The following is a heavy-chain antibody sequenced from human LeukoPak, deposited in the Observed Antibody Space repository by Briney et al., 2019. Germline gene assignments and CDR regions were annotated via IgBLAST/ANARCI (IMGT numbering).Heavy chain of an antibody. CDR2: IYYSGST. J-gene: IGHJ4*02. CDR1: GGSISSYY. D-gene: IGHD3-22*01. V-gene: IGHV4-59*12. Sequence: SETLSLTCTVSGGSISSYYWSWIRQPPGKGLEWIGYIYYSGSTNYNPSLKSRVTISVDTSKNQFSLKLSSVTAADTAVYYCARSYDGDSSGYYFDYWGQGTLVTVSS. CDR3: ARSYDGDSSGYYFDY.